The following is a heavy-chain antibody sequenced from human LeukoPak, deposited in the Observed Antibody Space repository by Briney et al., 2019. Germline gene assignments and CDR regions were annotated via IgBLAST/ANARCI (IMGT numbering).Heavy chain of an antibody. D-gene: IGHD3-10*01. Sequence: GGSLRLSCAASGFTFSSYAMTWVRQAPGKGLEWVSAISGSGGSTYYADSVKGRFTISRDNSKNTLYLQMNSLRAEDTAVYYCAKGPMRWFGEMREYYFDYWGQGTLVTVSS. V-gene: IGHV3-23*01. J-gene: IGHJ4*02. CDR2: ISGSGGST. CDR1: GFTFSSYA. CDR3: AKGPMRWFGEMREYYFDY.